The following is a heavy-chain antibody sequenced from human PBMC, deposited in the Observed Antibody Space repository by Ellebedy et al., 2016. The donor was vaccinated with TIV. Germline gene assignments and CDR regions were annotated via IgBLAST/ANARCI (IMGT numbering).Heavy chain of an antibody. CDR3: AKDIRPGLGRGWYFDL. D-gene: IGHD1-14*01. Sequence: GESLKISXAASGFTFSDYYMSWIRQAPGKGLEWVSYISSSGSTIYYADSVKGRFTISRDNAKNSLYLQMNSLRAEDTALYYCAKDIRPGLGRGWYFDLWGRGTLVTVSS. J-gene: IGHJ2*01. CDR1: GFTFSDYY. CDR2: ISSSGSTI. V-gene: IGHV3-11*01.